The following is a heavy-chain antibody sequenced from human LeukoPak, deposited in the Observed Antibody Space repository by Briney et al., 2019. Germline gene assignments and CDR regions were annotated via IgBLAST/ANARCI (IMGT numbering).Heavy chain of an antibody. J-gene: IGHJ4*02. CDR1: GGSISSYY. D-gene: IGHD5-24*01. V-gene: IGHV4-59*12. Sequence: SETLSLTFTVSGGSISSYYWSWIRQPPGKGLEWIGYIYHSGSTYYNPSLKSRVTISVDRSKNQFSLKLSSVTAADTAVYYCARNRDGYNSFDYWGQGTLVTVSS. CDR2: IYHSGST. CDR3: ARNRDGYNSFDY.